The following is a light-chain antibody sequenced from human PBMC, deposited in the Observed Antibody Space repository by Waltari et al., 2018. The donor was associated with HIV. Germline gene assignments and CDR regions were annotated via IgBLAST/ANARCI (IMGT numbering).Light chain of an antibody. CDR3: QSADSSGNYQV. CDR1: ALPNQY. CDR2: EDR. V-gene: IGLV3-25*03. J-gene: IGLJ3*02. Sequence: SYELTQPPSVSVSPGQTARITCSGDALPNQYAYWYQQKPGQAPVLVIYEDRERPSGIPERFSGSSSGTTVTLTISGVQAEDEADYYCQSADSSGNYQVFGGGTKLTVL.